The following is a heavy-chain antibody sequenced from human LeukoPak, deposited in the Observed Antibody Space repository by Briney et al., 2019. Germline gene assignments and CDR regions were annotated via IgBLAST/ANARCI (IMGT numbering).Heavy chain of an antibody. CDR3: AKDGFDYYDSSGYYYFNY. CDR2: ISGGGVAI. D-gene: IGHD3-22*01. Sequence: PGGSLRLSCAASGFTFSNHAMSWVRQAPGKGLQWVSAISGGGVAIYYADSVKGRFTISRDNYKNTLYLQMNSLRAEDTAVYYCAKDGFDYYDSSGYYYFNYWGQGTLVTVSS. J-gene: IGHJ4*02. V-gene: IGHV3-23*01. CDR1: GFTFSNHA.